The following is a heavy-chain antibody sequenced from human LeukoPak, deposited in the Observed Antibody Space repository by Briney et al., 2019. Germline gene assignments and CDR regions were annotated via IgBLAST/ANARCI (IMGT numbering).Heavy chain of an antibody. J-gene: IGHJ4*02. Sequence: SETLSLTCAVYAGSFSGYYWSWIRQPPGKGLEWIGEINHSGSTNYNPSLKSRVTISVDTSKNQFSLKLSSVTAADTAVYYCAREAGGYSSSGFFDYWGQGTLVTVSS. D-gene: IGHD6-6*01. CDR1: AGSFSGYY. CDR2: INHSGST. CDR3: AREAGGYSSSGFFDY. V-gene: IGHV4-34*01.